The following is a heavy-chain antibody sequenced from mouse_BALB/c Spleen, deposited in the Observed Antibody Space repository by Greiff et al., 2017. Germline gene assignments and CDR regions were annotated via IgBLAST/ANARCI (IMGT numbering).Heavy chain of an antibody. CDR2: ISSGSSTI. J-gene: IGHJ3*01. D-gene: IGHD1-2*01. CDR3: ARDSLRGFAY. V-gene: IGHV5-17*02. CDR1: GFTFSSFG. Sequence: EVKLEESGGGLVQPGGSRKLSCAASGFTFSSFGMHWVRQAPEKGLEWVAYISSGSSTIYYADTVKGRFTISRDNPKNTLCLQMTSLRSEDTAMYYCARDSLRGFAYWGQGTLVTVSA.